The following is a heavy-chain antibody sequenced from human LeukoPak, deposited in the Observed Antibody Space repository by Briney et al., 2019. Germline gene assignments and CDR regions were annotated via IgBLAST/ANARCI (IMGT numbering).Heavy chain of an antibody. CDR2: IYYSGST. CDR1: GGSISSYY. Sequence: SETLSLTCTVSGGSISSYYWSWLRQPPGKGLEWIGYIYYSGSTNYNPSRKSRVTISVDTSKNQFSLKLSSVTAADTAVYYCARHCSSTSCHYYYMDVWGKGTTVTVSS. V-gene: IGHV4-59*08. J-gene: IGHJ6*03. D-gene: IGHD2-2*01. CDR3: ARHCSSTSCHYYYMDV.